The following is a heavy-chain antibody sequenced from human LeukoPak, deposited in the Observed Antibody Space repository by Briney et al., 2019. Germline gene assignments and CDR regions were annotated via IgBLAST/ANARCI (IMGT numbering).Heavy chain of an antibody. D-gene: IGHD6-19*01. V-gene: IGHV3-23*01. CDR3: GKDGGQYSSGPEFDP. Sequence: GGSLRLSCAASGLVFSTTAMNWARQSPGRGLEWVSAISGGGERTFYADSVKGRFTISRDNSKNMLYLQMNSLRVDGTAIYFCGKDGGQYSSGPEFDPRGQGALVTVTS. CDR2: ISGGGERT. J-gene: IGHJ5*02. CDR1: GLVFSTTA.